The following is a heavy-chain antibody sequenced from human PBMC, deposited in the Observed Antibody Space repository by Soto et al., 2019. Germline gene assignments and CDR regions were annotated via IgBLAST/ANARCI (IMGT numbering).Heavy chain of an antibody. CDR3: ARAPQVEHFDY. J-gene: IGHJ4*02. Sequence: PGGSLRLSCVASVFTLSSYGMSWVRQPPGKGLEWVSGISNSGLSTYYADSVKGRFTISRDKSKNTLFLQMTSLRAEDAAVYYCARAPQVEHFDYWGQGTLVTVSS. CDR2: ISNSGLST. V-gene: IGHV3-23*01. CDR1: VFTLSSYG.